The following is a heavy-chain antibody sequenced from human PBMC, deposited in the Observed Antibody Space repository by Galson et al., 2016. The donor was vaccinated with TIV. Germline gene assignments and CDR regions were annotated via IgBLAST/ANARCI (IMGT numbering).Heavy chain of an antibody. CDR1: GDIFISYP. V-gene: IGHV1-69*13. CDR2: FIPLFGTA. D-gene: IGHD5-18*01. CDR3: ARDRNTAMDTYHHYYGMDV. Sequence: SAKVSSKASGDIFISYPINWVRQAPGQGLEWMGGFIPLFGTANYAQKFQGRVTITADESTSTTYMELSSLSSEDTAIYSCARDRNTAMDTYHHYYGMDVWGQGTTVTVSS. J-gene: IGHJ6*02.